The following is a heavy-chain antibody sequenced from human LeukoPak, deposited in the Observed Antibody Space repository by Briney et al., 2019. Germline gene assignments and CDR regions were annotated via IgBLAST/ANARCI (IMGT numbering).Heavy chain of an antibody. CDR1: GFTLSRYW. V-gene: IGHV3-74*01. Sequence: PGGSLRLSCAASGFTLSRYWMHWVRQVPGKGLVWVSRIEPDGSRITYADSLKGRFTMSRDNAKNTLYLQMNSLRAEDTAVYYCASSSSWYFSTVFDYWGQGTLVTVSS. CDR3: ASSSSWYFSTVFDY. J-gene: IGHJ4*02. D-gene: IGHD6-13*01. CDR2: IEPDGSRI.